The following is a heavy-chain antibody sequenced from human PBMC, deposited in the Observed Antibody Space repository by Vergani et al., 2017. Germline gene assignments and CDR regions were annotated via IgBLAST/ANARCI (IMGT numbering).Heavy chain of an antibody. J-gene: IGHJ4*02. Sequence: QVQLQESGPGLLKPSETLSLTCTVSGGSISSYYWSWIRQPPGKGLEWIGYIYYSGSTNYNPSLKSRVTISVDTSKNQFSLKLSSVTAADTAVYYCAGGDIVATIDYWGQGTLVTVSS. CDR2: IYYSGST. V-gene: IGHV4-59*01. CDR1: GGSISSYY. D-gene: IGHD5-12*01. CDR3: AGGDIVATIDY.